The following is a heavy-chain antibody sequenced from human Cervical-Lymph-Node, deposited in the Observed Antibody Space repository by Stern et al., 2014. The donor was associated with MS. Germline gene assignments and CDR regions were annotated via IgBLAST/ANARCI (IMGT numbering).Heavy chain of an antibody. CDR1: GFTFSHYS. D-gene: IGHD4-17*01. J-gene: IGHJ4*02. V-gene: IGHV3-21*01. Sequence: EDQLVESGGGLVKPGESLRLSCDASGFTFSHYSINWVRQAPGKGLEWISSISNNSPHTYYADSVEGRFTISRDSAKDSVSLHMVSLRAEDTAVYYCARARVGDYARSPHLDYWGQGTLVTVSS. CDR3: ARARVGDYARSPHLDY. CDR2: ISNNSPHT.